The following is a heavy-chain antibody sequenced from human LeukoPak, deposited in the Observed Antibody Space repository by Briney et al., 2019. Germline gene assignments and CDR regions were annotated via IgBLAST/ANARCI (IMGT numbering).Heavy chain of an antibody. J-gene: IGHJ4*02. CDR3: ARVQGSRRLYYFDC. CDR2: IYYSGST. CDR1: GGSISSYY. D-gene: IGHD2/OR15-2a*01. V-gene: IGHV4-59*01. Sequence: PSETLSLTCTVSGGSISSYYWSWIRQPPGKGLEWIGYIYYSGSTNYNPSLKSRVTISVDTSKNQFSLKLSSVTAADTAVYYCARVQGSRRLYYFDCWGQGTLVTVSS.